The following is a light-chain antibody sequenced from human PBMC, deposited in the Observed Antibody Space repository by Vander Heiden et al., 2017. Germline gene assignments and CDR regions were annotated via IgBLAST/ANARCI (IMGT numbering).Light chain of an antibody. V-gene: IGKV3-20*01. CDR3: QQYGSSPLFT. Sequence: ELVLSQSPGTLSLSPGERATLSCRASQSVSSSYLAWYQQKPGQAPRLLIYGASSRATGIPDRFSGSGSGTDFTLTISRLEPEDFAVYYCQQYGSSPLFTFGHGTKVDIK. J-gene: IGKJ3*01. CDR2: GAS. CDR1: QSVSSSY.